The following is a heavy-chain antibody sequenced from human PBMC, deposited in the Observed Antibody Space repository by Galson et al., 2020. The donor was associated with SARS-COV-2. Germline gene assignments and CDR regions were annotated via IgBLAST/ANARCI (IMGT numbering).Heavy chain of an antibody. D-gene: IGHD3-10*01. V-gene: IGHV3-30-3*01. CDR2: ISNDGSNR. CDR3: ARGPRFGELLSPFDS. CDR1: GFTFSSYA. Sequence: GESLKISCAASGFTFSSYAMHWVRQAPGKGLEWVAVISNDGSNRYYADSVKGRFTIPRDNSKNPLFLKMNGLRVEDTAVYYGARGPRFGELLSPFDSWGQGTLVTVSS. J-gene: IGHJ4*02.